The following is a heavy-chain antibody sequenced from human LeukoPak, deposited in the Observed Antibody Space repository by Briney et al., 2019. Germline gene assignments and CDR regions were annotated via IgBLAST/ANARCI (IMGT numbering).Heavy chain of an antibody. CDR3: AKLNLVVVTEIDY. V-gene: IGHV3-23*01. Sequence: GGSLRLSCAASGFTFSSYAMSWVRKAPGKGLEGVSAISGSGGSTYYADSVKGRFTISRDNSKNTLYLQMNSLRAEDTAVYYCAKLNLVVVTEIDYWGQGTLVTVSS. CDR2: ISGSGGST. J-gene: IGHJ4*02. D-gene: IGHD2-21*02. CDR1: GFTFSSYA.